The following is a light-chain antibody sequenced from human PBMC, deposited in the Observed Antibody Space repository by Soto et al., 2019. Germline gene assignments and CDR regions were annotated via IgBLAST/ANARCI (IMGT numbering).Light chain of an antibody. CDR1: QSVSSGY. CDR3: QQYSTSPQT. J-gene: IGKJ1*01. CDR2: GAS. Sequence: EIVLTQSPGTLSLSPGERATLSCRASQSVSSGYLAWYQQKPGQAPSLLIYGASSRATGIPDRFSGSGSGTDFTLTISRLEPEDFAVYFCQQYSTSPQTFGQGTKVEIK. V-gene: IGKV3-20*01.